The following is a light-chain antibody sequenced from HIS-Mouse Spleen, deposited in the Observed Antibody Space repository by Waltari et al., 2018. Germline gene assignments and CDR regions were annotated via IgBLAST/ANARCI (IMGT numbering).Light chain of an antibody. CDR2: EDS. CDR1: ALPQNY. CDR3: YSTDSSGNHRV. Sequence: SYELTQPPSVSVSPGQTARITCSGDALPQNYAYWYQQKSGQAPVLVIYEDSKRPSGIPERFSGSGSGTMATLTISGAQVEDEADYYCYSTDSSGNHRVFGGGTKLTVL. V-gene: IGLV3-10*01. J-gene: IGLJ2*01.